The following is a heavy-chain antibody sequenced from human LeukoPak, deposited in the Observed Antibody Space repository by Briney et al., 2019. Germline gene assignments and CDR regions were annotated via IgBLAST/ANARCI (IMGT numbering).Heavy chain of an antibody. J-gene: IGHJ4*02. Sequence: PSETLSLTCTVSGGSISSYYWSWIRQPPGKGREWIGYIYYSGSTNYNPSLKSRVTIPVDTSKNQFSLKLSSVTAADTAVYYCARWSSGWFDYWGQGTLVTVSS. CDR3: ARWSSGWFDY. V-gene: IGHV4-59*01. CDR1: GGSISSYY. CDR2: IYYSGST. D-gene: IGHD6-19*01.